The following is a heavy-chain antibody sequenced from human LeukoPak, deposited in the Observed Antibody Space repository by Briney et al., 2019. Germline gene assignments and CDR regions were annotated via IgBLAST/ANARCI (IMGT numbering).Heavy chain of an antibody. Sequence: SETLSLTCTVSGGSISSYYWSWLRQPPGKGLEWIGYIYTSGSTNYNPSLKSRVTISVDTSKNQFSLKLTSVTAADTAVYYCARESGSYSRIEYWGQGTLVTVSS. D-gene: IGHD1-26*01. CDR1: GGSISSYY. J-gene: IGHJ4*02. V-gene: IGHV4-4*09. CDR3: ARESGSYSRIEY. CDR2: IYTSGST.